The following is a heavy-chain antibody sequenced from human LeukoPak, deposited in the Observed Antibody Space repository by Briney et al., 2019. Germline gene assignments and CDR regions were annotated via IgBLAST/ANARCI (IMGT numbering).Heavy chain of an antibody. J-gene: IGHJ2*01. Sequence: GGSLRLSCAASGFTFSSYAMTWVRQAPGRGLEWVSSISGSGGSTYYADSVMSRFTISRDNSKNTLYLQMNSLRADDTAVYYCAKDIPSWYFDLWDRGTRVSVSS. CDR1: GFTFSSYA. V-gene: IGHV3-23*01. CDR3: AKDIPSWYFDL. CDR2: ISGSGGST.